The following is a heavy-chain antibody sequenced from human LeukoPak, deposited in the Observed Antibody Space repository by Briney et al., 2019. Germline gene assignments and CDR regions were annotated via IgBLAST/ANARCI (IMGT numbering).Heavy chain of an antibody. D-gene: IGHD2-2*01. Sequence: GRSLRLSCAASGFTLSSYFMHWVRQAPGKGLEWVAVISYDGSKIYYADSMKGRFTISRDKSKNTLFLQMNSLRAEDTAVYYCARGCSSTSCSGTFDYWGQGTLVTVSS. CDR3: ARGCSSTSCSGTFDY. CDR1: GFTLSSYF. CDR2: ISYDGSKI. J-gene: IGHJ4*02. V-gene: IGHV3-30*01.